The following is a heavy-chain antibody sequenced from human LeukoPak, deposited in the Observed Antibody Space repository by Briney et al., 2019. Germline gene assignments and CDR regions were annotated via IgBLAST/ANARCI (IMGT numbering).Heavy chain of an antibody. D-gene: IGHD3-10*01. J-gene: IGHJ4*02. CDR2: IWSDGSNK. CDR1: GFTFSDYG. V-gene: IGHV3-33*01. Sequence: GGSLRLSCAASGFTFSDYGIHWVCQAPRKGLEWVAVIWSDGSNKYYADSVKGRFTISRDNSKKTLYLQMNSLRVEDTAVYYCVRASGSFDYWGQGTLVTVSS. CDR3: VRASGSFDY.